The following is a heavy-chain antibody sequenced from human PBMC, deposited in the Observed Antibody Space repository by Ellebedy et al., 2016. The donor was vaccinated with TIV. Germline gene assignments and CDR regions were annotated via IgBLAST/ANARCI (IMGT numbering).Heavy chain of an antibody. V-gene: IGHV3-13*04. Sequence: GGSLRLXCAASGFTFSSYDMHWVRQATGKGLEWVSAIGTAGDTYYPGSVKGRFTISRENAKNSLYLQMNSLRAGDTAVYYCARAQYYYDSSGYYKYYFDYWGQGTLVTVSS. CDR3: ARAQYYYDSSGYYKYYFDY. CDR2: IGTAGDT. D-gene: IGHD3-22*01. J-gene: IGHJ4*02. CDR1: GFTFSSYD.